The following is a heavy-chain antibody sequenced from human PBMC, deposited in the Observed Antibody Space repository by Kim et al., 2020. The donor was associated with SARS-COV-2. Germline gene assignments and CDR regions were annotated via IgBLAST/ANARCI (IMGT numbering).Heavy chain of an antibody. CDR3: AKVGETEWFGKLLTSYYYYSMDV. CDR1: GFTFSSYA. Sequence: GGSLRLSCAASGFTFSSYAMSWVRQAPGKGLEWVSAISVSGGSTYYADSVKGRFTISRDNSKNTLYLQMNSLRAEDTAVYYCAKVGETEWFGKLLTSYYYYSMDVWGKATPVTVSS. V-gene: IGHV3-23*01. D-gene: IGHD3-10*01. CDR2: ISVSGGST. J-gene: IGHJ6*03.